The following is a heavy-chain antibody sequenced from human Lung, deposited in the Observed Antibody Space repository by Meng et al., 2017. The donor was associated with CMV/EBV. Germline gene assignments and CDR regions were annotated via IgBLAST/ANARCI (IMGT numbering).Heavy chain of an antibody. CDR3: ARDRTAGLWFGELVYGPDLGY. D-gene: IGHD3-10*01. Sequence: GGSLRLXCAASGFIFSNYGMSWVRQAPGKRPEWLSGISGSGGRTYYAEYIKGRFTISRDNSKNTIYLQMDNLRAEDTAVYYCARDRTAGLWFGELVYGPDLGYWGQGTLVTVSS. J-gene: IGHJ4*02. V-gene: IGHV3-23*01. CDR2: ISGSGGRT. CDR1: GFIFSNYG.